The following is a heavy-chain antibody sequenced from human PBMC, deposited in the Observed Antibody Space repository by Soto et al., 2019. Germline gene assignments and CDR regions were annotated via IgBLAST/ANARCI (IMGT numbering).Heavy chain of an antibody. D-gene: IGHD3-10*01. J-gene: IGHJ6*03. CDR1: GAYFSGYY. V-gene: IGHV4-34*01. CDR2: INHSGST. CDR3: ARRERYYGSGTTRYMDV. Sequence: TPETLSLTCAAYGAYFSGYYWSWIRQPPGKGLEWIGEINHSGSTNYNPSLKSRVTISVDTSKNQFSLKLSSVTAADTAVYYCARRERYYGSGTTRYMDVWGKGTTVTVSS.